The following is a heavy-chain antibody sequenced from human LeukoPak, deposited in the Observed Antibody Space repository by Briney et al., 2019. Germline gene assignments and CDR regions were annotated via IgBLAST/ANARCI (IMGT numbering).Heavy chain of an antibody. Sequence: GGSLRLSCAASGFIFSSDDMHWVRQAPGKGLEWVAGIQSNGRNKYYVDSVKGRFAISRDNAKNSLYLQMNSLRVEDTAVYYCAKEGRSLQTYWGQGTLVTVSS. CDR2: IQSNGRNK. J-gene: IGHJ4*02. CDR1: GFIFSSDD. D-gene: IGHD5-24*01. CDR3: AKEGRSLQTY. V-gene: IGHV3-33*03.